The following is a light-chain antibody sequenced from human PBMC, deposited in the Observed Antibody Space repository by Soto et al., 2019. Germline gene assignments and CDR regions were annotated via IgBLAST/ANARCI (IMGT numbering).Light chain of an antibody. CDR3: LQDYDYPRT. CDR2: AAS. CDR1: QGIRND. J-gene: IGKJ1*01. V-gene: IGKV1-6*01. Sequence: AIQMTQSPSSLSASVGDTVTITCRASQGIRNDLAWYQQAPGKAPKLLIYAASSVESGVPSRFSGSRSDTDFILTISSLQPEDFATYYCLQDYDYPRTFGQGTKVET.